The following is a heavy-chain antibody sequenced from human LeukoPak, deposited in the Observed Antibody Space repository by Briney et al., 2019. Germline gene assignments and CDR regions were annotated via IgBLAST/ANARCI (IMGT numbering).Heavy chain of an antibody. CDR1: GGTFSTDV. CDR2: IIPIFGTA. CDR3: ARRIAVAGFTAFDI. J-gene: IGHJ3*02. D-gene: IGHD6-19*01. V-gene: IGHV1-69*13. Sequence: SVKVSCKASGGTFSTDVISWVRQAPGQGLEWMGGIIPIFGTANYAQKFQGRVTITADESTSTAYMELSSLRSEDTAVYYCARRIAVAGFTAFDIWGQGTMVTVSS.